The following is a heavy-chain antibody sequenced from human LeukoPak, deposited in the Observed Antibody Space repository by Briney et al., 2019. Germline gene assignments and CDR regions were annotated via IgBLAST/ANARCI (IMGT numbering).Heavy chain of an antibody. CDR1: GFTFSSFG. Sequence: PGGSLRLSCEASGFTFSSFGMSWVRQAPGKGLEWVSSIGGTGATRYYADSVKGRFTISRDNSKNTLYLQMNSLRAEDTAVYHCAKDLLPWRGVLLWFEGSDSWGQGTLVTVSS. V-gene: IGHV3-23*01. CDR3: AKDLLPWRGVLLWFEGSDS. J-gene: IGHJ4*02. D-gene: IGHD3-10*01. CDR2: IGGTGATR.